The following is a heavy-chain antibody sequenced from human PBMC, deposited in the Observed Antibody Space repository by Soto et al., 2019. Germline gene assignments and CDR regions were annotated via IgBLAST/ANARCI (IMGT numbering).Heavy chain of an antibody. V-gene: IGHV3-15*07. CDR1: GFTFNDAL. CDR2: IKSKTDGGTT. CDR3: TTDPVTMIVVVPSSG. J-gene: IGHJ4*02. D-gene: IGHD3-22*01. Sequence: WGSLRLSCAASGFTFNDALMNWVRQAPGKGLEWIGRIKSKTDGGTTDYAAPVKGRFTISRDDSKNTLYLQMNSLKTEDTAVYYCTTDPVTMIVVVPSSGWGQGTLVTVSS.